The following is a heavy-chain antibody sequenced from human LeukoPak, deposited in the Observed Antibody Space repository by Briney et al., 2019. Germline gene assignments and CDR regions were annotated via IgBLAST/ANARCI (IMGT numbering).Heavy chain of an antibody. D-gene: IGHD3-22*01. CDR1: GGSISSSNW. V-gene: IGHV4-4*02. Sequence: PSGALSLTCAASGGSISSSNWWSWVRQPPGKGLEWIGEIYHSGSTNYNPSLKSRVTISVDKSKNQFSLKLSSVTAADTAVYYCARDLITYYYDSSGYYRYFDYWGQGTLVTVSS. J-gene: IGHJ4*02. CDR2: IYHSGST. CDR3: ARDLITYYYDSSGYYRYFDY.